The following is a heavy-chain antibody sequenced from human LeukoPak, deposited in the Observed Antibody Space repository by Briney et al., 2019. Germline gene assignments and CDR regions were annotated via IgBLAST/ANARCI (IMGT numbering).Heavy chain of an antibody. J-gene: IGHJ3*02. CDR2: INSDGSGT. D-gene: IGHD2/OR15-2a*01. CDR1: GFTFNSYL. Sequence: GGSLRHSCAASGFTFNSYLMHWVRQAPGKGLVWVASINSDGSGTNAADFVKGLFTTSRDNTKNTLYLQMNSLRAEDTVMYCCARDRLTYDAFDIWGQGTMVTVSS. V-gene: IGHV3-74*01. CDR3: ARDRLTYDAFDI.